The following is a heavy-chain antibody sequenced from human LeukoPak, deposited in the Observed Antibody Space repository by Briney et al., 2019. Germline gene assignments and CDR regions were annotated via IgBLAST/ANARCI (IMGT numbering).Heavy chain of an antibody. CDR2: IYYSGST. CDR1: GGSISSGDYY. V-gene: IGHV4-30-4*08. Sequence: SETLSLTCTVSGGSISSGDYYWSWIRQPPGKGLEWIGYIYYSGSTYYNPSLKSRVTISVDTSKNQFSLKLSSVTAADTAVYYCARDNRFLEPAKGAFDIWGQGTMVTVSS. J-gene: IGHJ3*02. CDR3: ARDNRFLEPAKGAFDI. D-gene: IGHD3-3*01.